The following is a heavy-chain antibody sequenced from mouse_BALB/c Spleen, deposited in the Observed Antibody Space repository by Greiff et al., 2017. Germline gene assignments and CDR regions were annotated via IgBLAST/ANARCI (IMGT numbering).Heavy chain of an antibody. CDR2: IDPETGGT. J-gene: IGHJ3*01. Sequence: VKLQQSGAELVRPGASVTLSCKASGFTFTDYEMHWVKQTPVHGLEWIGAIDPETGGTAYNQKFKGKATLTADKSSSTAYMELRSLTSEDSAVYYCTPIYYGYDEAYWGQGTLVTVSA. CDR1: GFTFTDYE. V-gene: IGHV1-15*01. D-gene: IGHD2-2*01. CDR3: TPIYYGYDEAY.